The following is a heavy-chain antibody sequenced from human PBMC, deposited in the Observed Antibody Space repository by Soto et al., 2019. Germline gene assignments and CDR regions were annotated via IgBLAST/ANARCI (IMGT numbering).Heavy chain of an antibody. CDR1: GGSISSYY. CDR2: IYYSGST. J-gene: IGHJ2*01. Sequence: QVQLQESGPGLVKPSETLSLTCTVSGGSISSYYWSWIRQPPGKGLEWIGYIYYSGSTNYNPSLKSRVTITVDTSKTQFYMKLSSVTAADTAVDYWARDPRYSSTSTANGYFDLWGRGSLDTVSS. D-gene: IGHD6-6*01. CDR3: ARDPRYSSTSTANGYFDL. V-gene: IGHV4-59*01.